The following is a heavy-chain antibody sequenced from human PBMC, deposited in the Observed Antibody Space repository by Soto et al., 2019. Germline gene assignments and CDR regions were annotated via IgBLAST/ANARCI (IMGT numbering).Heavy chain of an antibody. V-gene: IGHV4-59*01. D-gene: IGHD1-1*01. Sequence: PSETLSLTCVVSGASLSSYYWSWIRQPPGKGLEWIGYIYYSGSTNYNPSLKSRVTISVDTSKNQFSLKLSSVTAADTAVYYCAADLAPTDPYNWFDPWGQGTLVTVSS. CDR3: AADLAPTDPYNWFDP. CDR2: IYYSGST. J-gene: IGHJ5*02. CDR1: GASLSSYY.